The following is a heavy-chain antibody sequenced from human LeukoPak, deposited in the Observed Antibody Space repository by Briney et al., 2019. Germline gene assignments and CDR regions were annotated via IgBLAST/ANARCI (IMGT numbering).Heavy chain of an antibody. CDR2: ISYDGSNK. J-gene: IGHJ4*02. D-gene: IGHD2-21*01. Sequence: GGSLRLSCAASGFTFSSYAMSWVRQAPGKGLEWVAVISYDGSNKHYADSVKGRFTISRDNSKNTLYLQMNSLRGEDTAVYYCARGGDSGGEYHADWGQGTLVAVSS. CDR1: GFTFSSYA. CDR3: ARGGDSGGEYHAD. V-gene: IGHV3-30*01.